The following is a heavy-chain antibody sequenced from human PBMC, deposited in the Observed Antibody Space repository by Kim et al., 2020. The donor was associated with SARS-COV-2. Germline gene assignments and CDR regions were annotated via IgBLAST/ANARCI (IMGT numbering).Heavy chain of an antibody. Sequence: GGSLRLSCAASGFTFSSYAMHWVRQAPGKGLEWVAVISYDGSNKYYADSVKGRFTISRDNSKNTLYLQMNSLRAEDTAVYYCARGTYYYDSSGDDAFDIWGQGTMVTVSS. J-gene: IGHJ3*02. CDR1: GFTFSSYA. D-gene: IGHD3-22*01. CDR3: ARGTYYYDSSGDDAFDI. CDR2: ISYDGSNK. V-gene: IGHV3-30*04.